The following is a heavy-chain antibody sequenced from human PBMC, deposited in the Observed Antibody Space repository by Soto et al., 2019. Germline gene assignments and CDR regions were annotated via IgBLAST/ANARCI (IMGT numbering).Heavy chain of an antibody. CDR1: GFTFSNYA. J-gene: IGHJ5*02. V-gene: IGHV3-33*01. CDR2: IWHDGNKK. Sequence: QVQLVESGGGVVQPGRSLTLSCAGSGFTFSNYAMHWVRQAPGKGLEWVALIWHDGNKKSYADSVEGRFTISRDNSKNMLYLQMKSLRAEDSAVYFCASDYLYDFWSGFSGWIDPWGQGSLVNVSS. CDR3: ASDYLYDFWSGFSGWIDP. D-gene: IGHD3-3*01.